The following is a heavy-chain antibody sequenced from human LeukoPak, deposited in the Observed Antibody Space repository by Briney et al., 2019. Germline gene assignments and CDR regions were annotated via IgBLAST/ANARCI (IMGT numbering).Heavy chain of an antibody. J-gene: IGHJ4*02. V-gene: IGHV4-38-2*02. Sequence: SETLSLTCTVSGYSISSDYYWGWIRQPPGKGLEWIGSIYHSGSTYYNPSLKSRVTISVDTSKNQFSLKLSSVTAADTAVYYCARRDYDILTGYYSEELFDYWGQGTLVTVSS. CDR2: IYHSGST. D-gene: IGHD3-9*01. CDR3: ARRDYDILTGYYSEELFDY. CDR1: GYSISSDYY.